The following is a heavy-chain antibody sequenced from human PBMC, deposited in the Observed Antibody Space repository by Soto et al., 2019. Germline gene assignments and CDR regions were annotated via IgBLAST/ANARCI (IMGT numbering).Heavy chain of an antibody. CDR2: ISAYNGNT. CDR3: ARDLEITTVTTYGY. CDR1: GCTFTSYG. J-gene: IGHJ4*02. V-gene: IGHV1-18*01. Sequence: ASVKVSCKASGCTFTSYGISWVRQAPGQGLEWMGWISAYNGNTNYAQKPQGRVTMTTDTSTSTAYMELRSLRSDDTAVYYCARDLEITTVTTYGYWGQGTLVTVSS. D-gene: IGHD4-17*01.